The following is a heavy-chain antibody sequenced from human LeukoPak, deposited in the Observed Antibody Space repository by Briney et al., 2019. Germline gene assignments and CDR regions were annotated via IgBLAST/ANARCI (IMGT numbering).Heavy chain of an antibody. CDR3: ARDRSQITAGNWFDP. CDR1: GGSISSSSSY. CDR2: IYHSGST. V-gene: IGHV4-39*07. Sequence: PSETLSLTCTVSGGSISSSSSYWGWIRQPPGKGLEWIGSIYHSGSTYYNASLESRVTISIDTSKNQFSLKLSSVTAVDTAVYYCARDRSQITAGNWFDPWGQGTLVAVSS. J-gene: IGHJ5*02. D-gene: IGHD6-13*01.